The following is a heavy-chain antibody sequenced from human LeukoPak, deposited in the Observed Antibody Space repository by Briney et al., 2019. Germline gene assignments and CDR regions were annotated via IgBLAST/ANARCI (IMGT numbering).Heavy chain of an antibody. D-gene: IGHD1-26*01. V-gene: IGHV1-8*01. CDR2: MNPNSAKT. J-gene: IGHJ4*02. Sequence: ASVKVSCKASGYTFTSYGINWVRQATGQGLEWMGWMNPNSAKTGYAQKFQGRVTMTMDPSINTAYMELSSLRSEDTAVYYCARVNGAVDYWGQGTLVTVSS. CDR3: ARVNGAVDY. CDR1: GYTFTSYG.